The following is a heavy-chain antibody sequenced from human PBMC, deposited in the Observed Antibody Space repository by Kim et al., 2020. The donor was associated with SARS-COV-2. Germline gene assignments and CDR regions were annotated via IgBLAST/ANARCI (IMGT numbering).Heavy chain of an antibody. V-gene: IGHV4-34*01. J-gene: IGHJ4*02. Sequence: SETLSLTCAVYGGSFSGYYWSWIRQPPGKGLEWIGEINHSGSTNYNPSLKSRVTISVDTSKNQFSLKLSSVTAADTAVYYCARGHNWNDGSLGYWGQGTLVTVSS. CDR3: ARGHNWNDGSLGY. CDR2: INHSGST. D-gene: IGHD1-20*01. CDR1: GGSFSGYY.